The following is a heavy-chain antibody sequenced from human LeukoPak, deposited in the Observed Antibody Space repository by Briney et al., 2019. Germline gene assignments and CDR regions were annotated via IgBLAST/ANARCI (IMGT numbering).Heavy chain of an antibody. CDR2: MNPDSGDT. CDR3: ARAPGLWGCKSTSCQDY. CDR1: GYTFTSYD. Sequence: VASVKVSCKASGYTFTSYDINWVRQTAGQGLEWMGWMNPDSGDTGYAQKFQGRLTITIYTSIRTAYMELSSLKSEDTAVYYCARAPGLWGCKSTSCQDYWGQGTLVTVSS. J-gene: IGHJ4*02. V-gene: IGHV1-8*03. D-gene: IGHD2-2*01.